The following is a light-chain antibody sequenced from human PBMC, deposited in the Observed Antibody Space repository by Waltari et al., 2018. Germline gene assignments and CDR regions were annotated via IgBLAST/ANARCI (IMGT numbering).Light chain of an antibody. CDR1: RWAKKY. Sequence: SYDLPQPSSVSVSPGQTARSTCPGDRWAKKYRRWFQHKPGRSPVQVIYKDNERPSGIPGRFSGSSSGTTVTLTISGAHVDDEADYYCYSAADNAVGVFGGGTKLTV. CDR2: KDN. J-gene: IGLJ3*02. V-gene: IGLV3-27*01. CDR3: YSAADNAVGV.